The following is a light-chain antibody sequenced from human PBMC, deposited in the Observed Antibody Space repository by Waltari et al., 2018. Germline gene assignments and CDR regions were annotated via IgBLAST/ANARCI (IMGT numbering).Light chain of an antibody. V-gene: IGKV1-8*01. J-gene: IGKJ2*01. CDR1: QGISSY. CDR2: AAS. CDR3: QQYYSYPRT. Sequence: AIRMTQSPSSLSASKGDRVTITCRASQGISSYLAWYQQKPGKAPKLLIYAASTLQSGVPSRFSGSGSGTDFTLTISCLQSEDFATYYCQQYYSYPRTFGQGTKLGIK.